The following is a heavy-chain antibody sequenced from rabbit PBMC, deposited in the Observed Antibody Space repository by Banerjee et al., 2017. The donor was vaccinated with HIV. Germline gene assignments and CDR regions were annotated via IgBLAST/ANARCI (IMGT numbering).Heavy chain of an antibody. J-gene: IGHJ3*01. CDR2: IGAGSSGST. CDR3: ARSGYSSDRDPGYAPTRLDL. V-gene: IGHV1S45*01. D-gene: IGHD7-1*01. Sequence: QEQLVESGGGLVQPEGTLTLTCKASGFSFSSSYYMCWVRQAPGKGLEWIGCIGAGSSGSTYYASWAKGRFTISKTSSTTVTLQMTSLTAADTATYFCARSGYSSDRDPGYAPTRLDLWGQGTLVTVS. CDR1: GFSFSSSYY.